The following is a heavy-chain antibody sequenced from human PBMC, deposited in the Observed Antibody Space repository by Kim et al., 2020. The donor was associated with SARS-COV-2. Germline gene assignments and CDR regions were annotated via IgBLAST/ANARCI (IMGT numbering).Heavy chain of an antibody. CDR2: IYYSGST. V-gene: IGHV4-39*01. Sequence: SETLSLTCTVSGGSISSSSYYWGWIRQPPGKGLEWIGSIYYSGSTYYNPSLKSRVTISVDTSKNQFSLKLSSVTAADTAVYYCARWTAGTRPRKGFDPWGQGTLVTVSS. D-gene: IGHD1-1*01. J-gene: IGHJ5*02. CDR1: GGSISSSSYY. CDR3: ARWTAGTRPRKGFDP.